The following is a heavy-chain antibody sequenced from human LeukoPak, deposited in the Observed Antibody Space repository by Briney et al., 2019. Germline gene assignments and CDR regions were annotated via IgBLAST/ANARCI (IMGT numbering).Heavy chain of an antibody. CDR3: ARRRYYDGSGYLE. D-gene: IGHD3-22*01. CDR1: GDSISRSDSY. CDR2: LHYSGRT. V-gene: IGHV4-39*01. J-gene: IGHJ1*01. Sequence: SETLSLTCSVSGDSISRSDSYWDWIRQPPGKGLEWIGTLHYSGRTYYSPSLKSRVTMSVDTSKNQFSLNLRIVTAADTAVYYCARRRYYDGSGYLEWGQGTLLSVSS.